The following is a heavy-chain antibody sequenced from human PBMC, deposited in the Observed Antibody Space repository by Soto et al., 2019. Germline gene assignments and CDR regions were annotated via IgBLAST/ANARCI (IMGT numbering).Heavy chain of an antibody. J-gene: IGHJ6*02. V-gene: IGHV3-74*01. Sequence: GGSLRLSCAASGFTFSSYWMHWVRQAPGKGLVWVSRINSDGSSTSYADSVKGRFTISRDNAKNTLYLQMNSLRAEDTAVYYCARSGYCSSTSCYAVFGYYYYGMDVWGQGTTVTVSS. CDR3: ARSGYCSSTSCYAVFGYYYYGMDV. CDR1: GFTFSSYW. CDR2: INSDGSST. D-gene: IGHD2-2*01.